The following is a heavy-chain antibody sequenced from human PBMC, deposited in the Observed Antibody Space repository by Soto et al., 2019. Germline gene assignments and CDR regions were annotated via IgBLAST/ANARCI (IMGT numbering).Heavy chain of an antibody. CDR3: ARGRRQWLVLGASRYYYYGMDV. Sequence: SETLSLTCAVYGGSFSGYYWSWIRQPPGKGLEWIGEINHSGSTNYNPSLKGRVTISVDTSKNQFSLKLSSVTAADTAVYYCARGRRQWLVLGASRYYYYGMDVWGQGTTVTVSS. D-gene: IGHD6-19*01. V-gene: IGHV4-34*01. CDR1: GGSFSGYY. CDR2: INHSGST. J-gene: IGHJ6*02.